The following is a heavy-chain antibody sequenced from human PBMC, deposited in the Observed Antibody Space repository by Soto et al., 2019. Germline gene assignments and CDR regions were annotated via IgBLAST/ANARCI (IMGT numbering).Heavy chain of an antibody. D-gene: IGHD3-3*01. CDR1: GGSMSSSSYY. V-gene: IGHV4-39*01. J-gene: IGHJ6*03. Sequence: SETLSLTCTVSGGSMSSSSYYWGWIRQPPGKGLEWIGSIYYSGSTYYNPSLKSRVTVSVDTSKNQFSLKLSSVTAADTAVYYCRGYYDFWSGYSLYYYYYMDVWGKGTTVTVSS. CDR2: IYYSGST. CDR3: RGYYDFWSGYSLYYYYYMDV.